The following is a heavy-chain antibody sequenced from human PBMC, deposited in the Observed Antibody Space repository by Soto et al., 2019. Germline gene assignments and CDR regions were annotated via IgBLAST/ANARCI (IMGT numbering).Heavy chain of an antibody. D-gene: IGHD4-17*01. CDR3: ARHLDYGGNSRPFDY. J-gene: IGHJ4*02. CDR1: GGNFSSYT. CDR2: IIPILGIA. Sequence: QVQLVQSGAEVKKPGSSVKVSCKASGGNFSSYTISWVRQAPGQGLEWMGRIIPILGIANYAQKFQGRVTITADKSTSTAYMELSSLRSEDTAVYYCARHLDYGGNSRPFDYWGQGTLVTVS. V-gene: IGHV1-69*02.